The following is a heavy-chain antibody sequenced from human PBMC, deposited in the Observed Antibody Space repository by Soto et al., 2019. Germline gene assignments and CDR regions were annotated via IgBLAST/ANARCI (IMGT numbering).Heavy chain of an antibody. CDR3: ARGRYSYETIYYKFYYSALDV. CDR1: GGSIRGYY. V-gene: IGHV4-34*01. CDR2: INDNGGT. D-gene: IGHD3-10*01. J-gene: IGHJ6*02. Sequence: SETLSLTCGVYGGSIRGYYWGWIRPSPGKGLEWIGDINDNGGTNYNPSLKSRVTTSLDTSKKQVSLMVSSVTAADTAVYYCARGRYSYETIYYKFYYSALDVWGQGTTVTVSS.